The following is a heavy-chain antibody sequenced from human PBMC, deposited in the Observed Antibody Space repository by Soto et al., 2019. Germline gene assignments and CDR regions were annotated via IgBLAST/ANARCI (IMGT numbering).Heavy chain of an antibody. CDR1: GYTFTGYY. V-gene: IGHV1-2*04. CDR3: ARGRELLFGKYYFDY. CDR2: INPNSGGT. D-gene: IGHD1-26*01. J-gene: IGHJ4*02. Sequence: ASVKVSCKASGYTFTGYYMHWVRQAPGQGLEWMGWINPNSGGTNYAQKFQGWVTMTRDTSISTAYVELSRLRSDDTAVYYCARGRELLFGKYYFDYWGQGTLVTVSS.